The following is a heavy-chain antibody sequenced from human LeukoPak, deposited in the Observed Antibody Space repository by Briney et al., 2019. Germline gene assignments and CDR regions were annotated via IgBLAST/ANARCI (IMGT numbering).Heavy chain of an antibody. J-gene: IGHJ6*02. CDR1: GYTFTSYG. CDR3: ASSSSSGSVYYYYGMDV. D-gene: IGHD6-6*01. Sequence: ASVKVSCKASGYTFTSYGISWVRQAPGQGLEWMGWISAYNGNTNYAQKLQGRVTMTTDTSTSTAYTELRSLRSDDTAVYYCASSSSSGSVYYYYGMDVWGQGTTVTVSS. CDR2: ISAYNGNT. V-gene: IGHV1-18*01.